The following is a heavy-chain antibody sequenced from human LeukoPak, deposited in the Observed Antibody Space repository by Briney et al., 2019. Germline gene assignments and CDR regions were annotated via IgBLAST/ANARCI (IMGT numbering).Heavy chain of an antibody. Sequence: AGGSLRLSCAVSGFTLSSYWMSWVRQAPGKGREWVANIKQDGSEKDYVDSVKGRFTISRDNAKNSLYLQMNSLRAEDTAVYYCASSNWGAWYWGQGTLVTVSS. CDR2: IKQDGSEK. J-gene: IGHJ4*02. CDR3: ASSNWGAWY. D-gene: IGHD7-27*01. V-gene: IGHV3-7*01. CDR1: GFTLSSYW.